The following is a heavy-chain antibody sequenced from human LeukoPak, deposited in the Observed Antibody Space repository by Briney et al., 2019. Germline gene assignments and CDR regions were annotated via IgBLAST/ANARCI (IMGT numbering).Heavy chain of an antibody. V-gene: IGHV4-34*01. J-gene: IGHJ5*02. CDR3: ARVRSSGWYGWFDP. Sequence: SETLSLTCAVYGGSFSGYYWSWIRQPPGKGLEWIGEINHSGSTNYNPSLKSRVTISVDTSKNQSSLKLSSVTAADTAVYYCARVRSSGWYGWFDPWGQGTLVTVS. D-gene: IGHD6-19*01. CDR1: GGSFSGYY. CDR2: INHSGST.